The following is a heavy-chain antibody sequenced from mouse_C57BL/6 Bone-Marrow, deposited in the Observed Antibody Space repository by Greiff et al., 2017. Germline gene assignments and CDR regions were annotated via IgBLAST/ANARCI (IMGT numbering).Heavy chain of an antibody. V-gene: IGHV1-69*01. CDR1: GYTFTSYW. Sequence: VLLQQPGAELVMPGASVKLSCKASGYTFTSYWMHWVKQRPGQGLEWIGEIDPSDSYPNYNQKFKGKFTLSVDKSTSTAYMQLDSLTSEDSAVCYCASERFIWAMDYWGPGTSVTVSS. CDR2: IDPSDSYP. J-gene: IGHJ4*01. D-gene: IGHD1-1*01. CDR3: ASERFIWAMDY.